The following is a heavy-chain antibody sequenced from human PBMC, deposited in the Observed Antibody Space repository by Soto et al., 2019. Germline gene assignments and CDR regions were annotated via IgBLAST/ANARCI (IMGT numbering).Heavy chain of an antibody. CDR3: GKGLCVQGFDP. V-gene: IGHV3-23*01. D-gene: IGHD6-6*01. CDR2: VNTGGVIT. J-gene: IGHJ5*02. Sequence: GGSLRLSCAASGFPFSSYAMTWVRQAPGKGLDWVSTVNTGGVITYYADSVKGRFTISRDNSKSTLYLQRNSLRAEDTGKYYCGKGLCVQGFDPWGQGTLVTVSS. CDR1: GFPFSSYA.